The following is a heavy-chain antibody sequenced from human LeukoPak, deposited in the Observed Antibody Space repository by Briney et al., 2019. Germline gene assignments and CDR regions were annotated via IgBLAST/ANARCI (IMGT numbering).Heavy chain of an antibody. Sequence: GETLKISCKGSGYSFTSYWIGWVRQMPGKGLEWMGIIYPGDSDTRYSPSLQGQVTISADKSISTAYLQWSSLKASDTAMYYCARPYSSGWYVIDYWGQGTLVTVSS. V-gene: IGHV5-51*01. D-gene: IGHD6-19*01. CDR3: ARPYSSGWYVIDY. CDR2: IYPGDSDT. CDR1: GYSFTSYW. J-gene: IGHJ4*01.